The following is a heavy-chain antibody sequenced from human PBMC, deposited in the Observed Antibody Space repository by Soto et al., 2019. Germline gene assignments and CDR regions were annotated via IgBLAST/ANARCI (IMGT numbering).Heavy chain of an antibody. V-gene: IGHV3-21*01. CDR1: GFTFSSYS. CDR3: ARLLLWSPAYYYYDMDD. D-gene: IGHD2-2*01. CDR2: ISSSSSYI. Sequence: GGSLRLSCAASGFTFSSYSMNWVRQAPGKGLEWVSSISSSSSYIYYADSVKGRFTISRDNAKNSLYLQMNSLRAEDTAVYYCARLLLWSPAYYYYDMDDWGQGTTVTVSS. J-gene: IGHJ6*02.